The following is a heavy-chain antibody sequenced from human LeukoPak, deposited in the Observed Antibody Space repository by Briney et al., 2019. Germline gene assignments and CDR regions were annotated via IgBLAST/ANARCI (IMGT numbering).Heavy chain of an antibody. J-gene: IGHJ4*02. Sequence: SGGSLRLSCAASGSTFSSYSMNWVRQAPGKGLEWVSSISSSSSYIYYADSVKGRFTISRDNAKNSLYLQMNSLRAEDTAVYYCARDRGETDHFLGYWDQGTLVTVSS. D-gene: IGHD3-10*01. CDR3: ARDRGETDHFLGY. CDR1: GSTFSSYS. V-gene: IGHV3-21*01. CDR2: ISSSSSYI.